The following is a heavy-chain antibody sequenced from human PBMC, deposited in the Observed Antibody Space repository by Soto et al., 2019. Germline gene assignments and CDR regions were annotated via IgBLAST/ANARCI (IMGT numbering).Heavy chain of an antibody. D-gene: IGHD3-22*01. CDR2: IVVGSGNT. V-gene: IGHV1-58*01. CDR1: GFTFTSSA. Sequence: SVKVSCKASGFTFTSSAVQWVRRARGQRLEWIGWIVVGSGNTNYAQKFQERVTITRDMSTSTAYMELSSLRSEDTAVHYCARGLGRGYYDSSGYFHLDYWGQGTLVTVSS. CDR3: ARGLGRGYYDSSGYFHLDY. J-gene: IGHJ4*02.